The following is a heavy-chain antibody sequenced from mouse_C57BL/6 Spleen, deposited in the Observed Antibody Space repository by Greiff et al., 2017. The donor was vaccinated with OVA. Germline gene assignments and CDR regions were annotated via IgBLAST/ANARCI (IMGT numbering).Heavy chain of an antibody. CDR3: ERGKYGSSPYAMDY. Sequence: VQLQQPGAELVRPGTSVKLSCKASGYTFTSYWMHWVKQRPGQGLEWIGVIDPSDSYTNYNQKFKGKATLTVDTSSSTAYMQLSSLTSEDSAVYYCERGKYGSSPYAMDYWGQGTSVTVSS. J-gene: IGHJ4*01. CDR2: IDPSDSYT. V-gene: IGHV1-59*01. CDR1: GYTFTSYW. D-gene: IGHD1-1*01.